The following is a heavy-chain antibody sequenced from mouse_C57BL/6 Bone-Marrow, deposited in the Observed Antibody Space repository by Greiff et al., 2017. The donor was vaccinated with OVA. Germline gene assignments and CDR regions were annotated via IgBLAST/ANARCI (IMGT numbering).Heavy chain of an antibody. CDR2: ISNLAYSI. CDR1: GFTFSDYG. J-gene: IGHJ4*01. D-gene: IGHD2-1*01. Sequence: DVHLVESGGGLVQPGGSLKLSCAASGFTFSDYGMAWVRQAPRKGPEWVAFISNLAYSIYYADTVTGRFTISRENAKNTLYLEMSSLRSEDTAMYYCAVIYYGNYYAMDYWGQGTSVTVSS. V-gene: IGHV5-15*01. CDR3: AVIYYGNYYAMDY.